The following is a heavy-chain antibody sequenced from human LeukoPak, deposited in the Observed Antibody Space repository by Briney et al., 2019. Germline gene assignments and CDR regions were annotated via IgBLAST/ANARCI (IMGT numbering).Heavy chain of an antibody. D-gene: IGHD5-18*01. J-gene: IGHJ4*02. CDR3: ARGVDNYGHVFDY. CDR2: ISNSGNYI. V-gene: IGHV3-21*01. Sequence: PGGSLRLSCAASGFTFSSYEMNWVRQAPGKGLEWVASISNSGNYIYYADSLKGRFTISRDNGKNSLYLQMNSLRAEDTALYYCARGVDNYGHVFDYWGQGTLVTVSS. CDR1: GFTFSSYE.